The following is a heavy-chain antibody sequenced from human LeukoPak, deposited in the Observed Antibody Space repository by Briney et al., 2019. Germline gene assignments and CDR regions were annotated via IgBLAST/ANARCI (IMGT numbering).Heavy chain of an antibody. Sequence: PGGSLRLSCAASGFTFSDYNMRWIRQAPEKGLEWVSSISRSGSTKYYADSVKGRFTISRDNSKNTLYLQMNSLRAEDTAVYYCARGAAAGYMDVWGKGTTVTVSS. CDR1: GFTFSDYN. V-gene: IGHV3-11*04. J-gene: IGHJ6*03. CDR3: ARGAAAGYMDV. D-gene: IGHD6-13*01. CDR2: ISRSGSTK.